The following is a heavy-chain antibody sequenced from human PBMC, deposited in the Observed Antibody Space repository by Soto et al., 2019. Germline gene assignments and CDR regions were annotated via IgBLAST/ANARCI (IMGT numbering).Heavy chain of an antibody. Sequence: SQTLSLTCTVSGGSIRNYYWSWIRQPPGKGLEWIGYISDSGNTNYNPSLKSRVIISVDTAKKQFSLKLSSVTAADTAVYYCVRDPQGRAFDIWGQGTVVTVSS. CDR1: GGSIRNYY. CDR3: VRDPQGRAFDI. J-gene: IGHJ3*02. CDR2: ISDSGNT. V-gene: IGHV4-59*01.